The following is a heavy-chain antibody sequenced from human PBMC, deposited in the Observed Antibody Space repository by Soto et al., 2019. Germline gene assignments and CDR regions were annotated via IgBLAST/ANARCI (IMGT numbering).Heavy chain of an antibody. Sequence: SETLSLTCTVSGGSISSYYWSRIRQPPGKGLEWIGYIYNSGSTNYNPSLKSRVTISVDTSKNQFSLKLSSVTAADTAVYYCARTDSGSYGDHFDYWGQGALVTVSS. CDR1: GGSISSYY. J-gene: IGHJ4*02. D-gene: IGHD1-26*01. CDR3: ARTDSGSYGDHFDY. V-gene: IGHV4-59*01. CDR2: IYNSGST.